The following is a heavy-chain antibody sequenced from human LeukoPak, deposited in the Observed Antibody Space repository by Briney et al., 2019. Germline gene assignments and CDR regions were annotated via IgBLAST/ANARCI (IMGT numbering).Heavy chain of an antibody. CDR3: AGLRGSYWNDAFDI. CDR2: MNPNSGNT. D-gene: IGHD1-26*01. Sequence: GASVKVSCKASGYTFTSYDINWVRQATGQGLEWMGWMNPNSGNTGYAQKFQGRVTITRNTSISTAYMELSSLRSEDTAVYYCAGLRGSYWNDAFDIWGQGTMVTVSS. J-gene: IGHJ3*02. CDR1: GYTFTSYD. V-gene: IGHV1-8*03.